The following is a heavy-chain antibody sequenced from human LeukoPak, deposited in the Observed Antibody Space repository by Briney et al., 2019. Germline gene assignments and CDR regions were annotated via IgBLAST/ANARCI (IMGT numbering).Heavy chain of an antibody. J-gene: IGHJ4*02. V-gene: IGHV3-74*01. Sequence: GGSLRLSCAASGFTFSSYWIHWVRQAPGKGLVRVSRINTDGSSTSYADSVKGRFAISRDNAKNTLYLQMNSLRAEDTAVYYCARGYYGLDDYWGQGTLVTVSS. CDR3: ARGYYGLDDY. CDR1: GFTFSSYW. D-gene: IGHD4-17*01. CDR2: INTDGSST.